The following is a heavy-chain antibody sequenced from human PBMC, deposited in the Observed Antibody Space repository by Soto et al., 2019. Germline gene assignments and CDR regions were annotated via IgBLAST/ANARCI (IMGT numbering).Heavy chain of an antibody. D-gene: IGHD2-21*02. V-gene: IGHV4-34*01. CDR3: AREYGGNSGTFDY. J-gene: IGHJ4*01. CDR1: GGSFSGYY. CDR2: INHSGST. Sequence: QVQLQQWGAGLLKPSETLSLTCAVYGGSFSGYYWSWIRQPPEKGLEWIGEINHSGSTNYNPSLKSRVTISVDTSKNQFSLKLSSVTAADTAVYYCAREYGGNSGTFDYWGHGTLVTVSS.